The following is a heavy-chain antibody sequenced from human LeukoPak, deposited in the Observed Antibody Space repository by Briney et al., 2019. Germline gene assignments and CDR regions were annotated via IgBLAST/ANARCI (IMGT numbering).Heavy chain of an antibody. D-gene: IGHD3-22*01. CDR3: ARGSYYYDSSGYYPDAFDI. CDR1: GGTFSSYA. J-gene: IGHJ3*02. CDR2: IIPIFGTA. V-gene: IGHV1-69*05. Sequence: SVKVSCKASGGTFSSYAISWVRQAPRQGLEWMGGIIPIFGTANYAQKFQGRVTITTDESTSTAYMELSSLRSEDTAVYYCARGSYYYDSSGYYPDAFDIWGQGTMVTVSS.